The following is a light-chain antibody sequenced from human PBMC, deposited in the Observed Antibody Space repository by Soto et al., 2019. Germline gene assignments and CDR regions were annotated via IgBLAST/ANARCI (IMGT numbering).Light chain of an antibody. V-gene: IGKV3-15*01. CDR1: QSINAH. J-gene: IGKJ1*01. CDR2: GAS. CDR3: PLYNTWLWT. Sequence: EVVMTQSPATLSVSPGERVTLSCRASQSINAHLAWYQQKPGQAPRLLIHGASTRATGIPARFSGSGFGTEFRLTITGLQCGDVAINYCPLYNTWLWTFGQGTKVEI.